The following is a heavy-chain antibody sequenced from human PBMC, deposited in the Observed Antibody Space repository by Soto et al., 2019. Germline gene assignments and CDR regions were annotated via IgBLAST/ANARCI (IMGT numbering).Heavy chain of an antibody. D-gene: IGHD3-22*01. J-gene: IGHJ5*02. CDR3: AKDGDYDSSPFDRWFDP. CDR1: GGSISSGDYY. V-gene: IGHV4-30-4*01. Sequence: SETLSLTCTVSGGSISSGDYYWSWIRQPPGKGLEWIGYIYYSGSTYYNPSLKSRVTTSVDTSKNQFSLKLSPVTAADTAVYYCAKDGDYDSSPFDRWFDPWGQGTLVTVSS. CDR2: IYYSGST.